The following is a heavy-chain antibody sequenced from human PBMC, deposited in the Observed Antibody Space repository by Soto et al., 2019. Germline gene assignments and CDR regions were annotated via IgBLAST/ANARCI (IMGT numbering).Heavy chain of an antibody. Sequence: GGSLRLSCAASGFTFISYAMRWVRQAPGKGLEWVSAISGSGGSTYYADSVKGRFTISRDNSKNTLYLQMNSLRAEDTAVYYCAKRIQLWFRGTGWFDPWGQGTLVTVSS. CDR2: ISGSGGST. V-gene: IGHV3-23*01. D-gene: IGHD5-18*01. J-gene: IGHJ5*02. CDR1: GFTFISYA. CDR3: AKRIQLWFRGTGWFDP.